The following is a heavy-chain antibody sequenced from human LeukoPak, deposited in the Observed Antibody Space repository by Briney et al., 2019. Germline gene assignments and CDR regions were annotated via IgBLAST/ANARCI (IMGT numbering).Heavy chain of an antibody. Sequence: GGSLRLSCAASGFTFSSYWMHWVRQAPGKGLVWVSHINGDGSTTSYADSVKGRFTISRDNAKNTVYLQMNSLRAEDMAVYYCAKGGSSSPRSTFDYWGQGTLLTVSS. D-gene: IGHD6-13*01. V-gene: IGHV3-74*01. CDR1: GFTFSSYW. J-gene: IGHJ4*02. CDR3: AKGGSSSPRSTFDY. CDR2: INGDGSTT.